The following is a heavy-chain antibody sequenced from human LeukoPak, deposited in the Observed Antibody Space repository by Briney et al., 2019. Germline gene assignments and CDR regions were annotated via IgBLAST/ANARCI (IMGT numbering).Heavy chain of an antibody. V-gene: IGHV1-18*01. CDR1: GYTFTSYG. Sequence: ASVTVSCKASGYTFTSYGISWVRQAPGQGLEWMGWISAYNGNTNFAQKLQGRVTMTTDTSTTTAYMELRNLRSDDTAVYYCARDHSSSCQLFDYWGQGTLVTVSS. D-gene: IGHD6-13*01. J-gene: IGHJ4*02. CDR3: ARDHSSSCQLFDY. CDR2: ISAYNGNT.